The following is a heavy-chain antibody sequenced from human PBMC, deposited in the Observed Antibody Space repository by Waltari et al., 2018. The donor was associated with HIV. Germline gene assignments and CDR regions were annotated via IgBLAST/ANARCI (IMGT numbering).Heavy chain of an antibody. Sequence: QVPLVQSGAEVKKPGASVKVTCTVSGYTLSELSMHWVRRAPGKGLEWMGGFDPEQGKTIYAQNFQGRVTMTEDAATDTAYMELSSLRSEDTAVYYCTTEGLYCSGGTCYSRFDPWGQGTLVTVSS. CDR3: TTEGLYCSGGTCYSRFDP. CDR2: FDPEQGKT. J-gene: IGHJ5*02. V-gene: IGHV1-24*01. D-gene: IGHD2-15*01. CDR1: GYTLSELS.